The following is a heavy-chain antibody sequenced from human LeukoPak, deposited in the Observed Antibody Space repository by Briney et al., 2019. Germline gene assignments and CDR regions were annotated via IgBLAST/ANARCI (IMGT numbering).Heavy chain of an antibody. Sequence: SETLSLTCAVSGGSIGSGGYSWSWIRQPPGKGLEWIGYIYHSGSTYYNPSLKSRVTISVDRSKNQFSLKLSSVTAADTAVYYCARGVVAKEIYYFDYWGQGTLVTVSS. CDR2: IYHSGST. V-gene: IGHV4-30-2*01. D-gene: IGHD5-12*01. CDR3: ARGVVAKEIYYFDY. J-gene: IGHJ4*02. CDR1: GGSIGSGGYS.